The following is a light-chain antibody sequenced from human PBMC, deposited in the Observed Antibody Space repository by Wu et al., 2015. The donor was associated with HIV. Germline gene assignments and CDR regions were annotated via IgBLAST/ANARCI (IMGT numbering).Light chain of an antibody. CDR1: QNIRSG. V-gene: IGKV1-5*03. CDR3: QQYDSFPWT. CDR2: TAS. J-gene: IGKJ1*01. Sequence: SASVGDRVTITCRASQNIRSGWPGISRNQESPKLLIYTASTLESGVPSTFSGSGSGTEFTLTISDLQPDDFASYYCQQYDSFPWTFGQGTKVEI.